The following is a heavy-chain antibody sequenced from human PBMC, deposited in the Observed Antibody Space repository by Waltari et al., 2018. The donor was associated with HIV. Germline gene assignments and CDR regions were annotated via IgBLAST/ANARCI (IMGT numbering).Heavy chain of an antibody. CDR2: ISGSGGST. D-gene: IGHD2-15*01. J-gene: IGHJ4*02. V-gene: IGHV3-23*01. CDR1: GFTFSSYA. Sequence: EVQLLESGGGLVQPGGSLRLSCAASGFTFSSYAMSWVRQAPGKGLEWVSAISGSGGSTYYADSVKGRFTISRDKSKNTLYLQMNSLRAEDTAVYYCAKAYTAGVAATGYYFDYWGQGTLVTVSS. CDR3: AKAYTAGVAATGYYFDY.